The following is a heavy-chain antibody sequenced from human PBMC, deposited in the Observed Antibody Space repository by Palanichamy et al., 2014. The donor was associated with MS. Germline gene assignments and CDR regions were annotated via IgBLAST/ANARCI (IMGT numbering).Heavy chain of an antibody. CDR3: ASESLGYCSGGSCFPHPV. V-gene: IGHV4-34*01. D-gene: IGHD2-15*01. Sequence: QVQLQHGAAGLLKPSETLSLTCAVYGGSFSGYYWSWICQPPGKGLEWIGEVNHSGSTNYNPSLKSRVTISVDTSKNQFSLKLSSVTAADTAVYYCASESLGYCSGGSCFPHPVWGQGTTVTVSS. CDR1: GGSFSGYY. J-gene: IGHJ6*02. CDR2: VNHSGST.